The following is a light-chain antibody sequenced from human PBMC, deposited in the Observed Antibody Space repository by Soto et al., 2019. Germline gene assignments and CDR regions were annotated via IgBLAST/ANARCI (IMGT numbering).Light chain of an antibody. V-gene: IGKV1-39*01. Sequence: DIQMTQSPSSLSASVGDRVTITCRASQGISSYLNWYQQKPGKAPKLLIYAASSLQSGVPSRFSGSGSGTDFTLTISSLQPEDFATYYCQQSYSTPPTFGQGTKV. J-gene: IGKJ1*01. CDR2: AAS. CDR1: QGISSY. CDR3: QQSYSTPPT.